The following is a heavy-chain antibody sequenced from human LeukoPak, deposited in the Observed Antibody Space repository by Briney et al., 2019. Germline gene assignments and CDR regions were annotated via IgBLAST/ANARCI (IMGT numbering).Heavy chain of an antibody. Sequence: PGGSLRLSCAASGFTFSSNYMSWVRQAPGKGLEWVSVIYSGGTTYYSDSVKGRFTISRDNSKNTLYLQMNSLRAEDTAVYYCARDSSGYHFDYWGQGTLVTVSS. J-gene: IGHJ4*02. CDR3: ARDSSGYHFDY. CDR1: GFTFSSNY. CDR2: IYSGGTT. V-gene: IGHV3-66*02. D-gene: IGHD3-22*01.